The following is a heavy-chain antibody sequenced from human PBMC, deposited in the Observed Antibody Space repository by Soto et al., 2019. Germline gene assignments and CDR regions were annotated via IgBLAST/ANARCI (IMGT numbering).Heavy chain of an antibody. CDR2: INPSGGST. Sequence: ASVKVSCKASGYTFSRYYMHWVRQAPGQGLEWMGIINPSGGSTSYAQKFQGRVTMTRDASTSTVYMELSSLRSEDTAVYYCNRNGGWDDVSGSYNYYYGMDVWGQGTTVTVSS. CDR1: GYTFSRYY. V-gene: IGHV1-46*03. J-gene: IGHJ6*02. D-gene: IGHD3-10*01. CDR3: NRNGGWDDVSGSYNYYYGMDV.